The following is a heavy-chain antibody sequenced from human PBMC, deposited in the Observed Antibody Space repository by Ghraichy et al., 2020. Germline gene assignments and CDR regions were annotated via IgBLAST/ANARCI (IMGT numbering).Heavy chain of an antibody. V-gene: IGHV3-7*03. CDR2: IKQDGSEK. J-gene: IGHJ4*02. CDR3: ARDGPGQYSGSYWVY. Sequence: GGSLRLSCAASGFTFSSYWMTWVRQAPGKGLEWVANIKQDGSEKYYVDSVKGRFTISRDNAKNSLYLQMNSLRAEDTAVYYCARDGPGQYSGSYWVYWGQGTLVTVSS. D-gene: IGHD1-26*01. CDR1: GFTFSSYW.